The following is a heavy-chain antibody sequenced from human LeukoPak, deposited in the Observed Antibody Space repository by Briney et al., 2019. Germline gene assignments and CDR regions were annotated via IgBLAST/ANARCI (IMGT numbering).Heavy chain of an antibody. CDR2: INSDGSSI. CDR3: TRGASGYGNFDH. V-gene: IGHV3-74*01. J-gene: IGHJ4*02. D-gene: IGHD5-12*01. CDR1: GFSVGGYW. Sequence: QPGGSLRLSCAASGFSVGGYWMHWVRQGPGMGLVWVSRINSDGSSISYADSVKGRFSISRDNAKNTLYLQMNSLRAEDTAVYYCTRGASGYGNFDHWGQGTLVTVSS.